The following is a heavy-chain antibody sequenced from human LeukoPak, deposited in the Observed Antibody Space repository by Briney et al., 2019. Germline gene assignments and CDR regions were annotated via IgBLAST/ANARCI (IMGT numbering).Heavy chain of an antibody. CDR2: IIPILGIA. J-gene: IGHJ4*02. CDR1: GGTFSSYA. CDR3: ARNGGWYGDSHGLYFDY. D-gene: IGHD4-17*01. V-gene: IGHV1-69*04. Sequence: SVKVSCKASGGTFSSYAISWVRQAPGQGLEWMGRIIPILGIANYAQKFQGRVTMTTDTSTSTAYMELRSLRSDDTAVYYCARNGGWYGDSHGLYFDYWGQGTLVTVSS.